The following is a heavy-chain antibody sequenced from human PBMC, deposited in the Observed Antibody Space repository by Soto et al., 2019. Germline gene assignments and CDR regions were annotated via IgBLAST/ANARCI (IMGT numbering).Heavy chain of an antibody. Sequence: QVQLVESGGGVVQPGRSLRLSCAASGFTFSSYVMHWVRQAPGTGLEWVAVISYEGSNKYYADSVKGRFTISRDNSKNKRYLQMNSLSAEDPAVYYCAKGDSSGHDYFDYWSQGTLVTFSS. V-gene: IGHV3-30*18. CDR3: AKGDSSGHDYFDY. J-gene: IGHJ4*02. CDR2: ISYEGSNK. CDR1: GFTFSSYV. D-gene: IGHD6-19*01.